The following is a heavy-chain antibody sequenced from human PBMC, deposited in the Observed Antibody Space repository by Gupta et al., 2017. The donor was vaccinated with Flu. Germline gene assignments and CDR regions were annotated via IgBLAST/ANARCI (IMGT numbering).Heavy chain of an antibody. CDR3: AKSQRAGLVIVDLAFDI. CDR2: ISGSGGST. V-gene: IGHV3-23*01. J-gene: IGHJ3*02. CDR1: GFTFSSYA. D-gene: IGHD3-9*01. Sequence: EVQLLESGGGLVQPGGSLRLSCAASGFTFSSYAMSWVRQAPGKGLEWVSAISGSGGSTYYADSVKGRFTISRDNSKNTLYLQMNSLRAEDTAVYYCAKSQRAGLVIVDLAFDIWGQGTMVTVSS.